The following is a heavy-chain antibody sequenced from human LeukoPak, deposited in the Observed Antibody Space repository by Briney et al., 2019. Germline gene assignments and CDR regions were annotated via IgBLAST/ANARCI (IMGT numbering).Heavy chain of an antibody. CDR3: ARTTGYYDSSGYL. D-gene: IGHD3-22*01. V-gene: IGHV3-11*01. Sequence: QPGGSLRLSCAASGFIFSHYYMSWIRQAPGKGLEWVSYISSSGSSIYYADSVKGRFTISRDNAKNSLYLQMNGLRAEDTAVYYCARTTGYYDSSGYLWGQGTLVTVSS. CDR1: GFIFSHYY. J-gene: IGHJ4*02. CDR2: ISSSGSSI.